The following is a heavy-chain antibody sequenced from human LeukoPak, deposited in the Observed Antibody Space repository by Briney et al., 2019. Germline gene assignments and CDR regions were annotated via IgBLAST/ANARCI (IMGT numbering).Heavy chain of an antibody. J-gene: IGHJ3*02. CDR2: MHNSGSS. Sequence: PSETLSLTCTVSGASTSHFYWNWIRQPPGKGPEWIGYMHNSGSSKHSPSLKSRVTISIDTSKNQFSLQLTSVTAADTAIYYCARSAEWLRDAFDIWGQGTMVSVSS. CDR1: GASTSHFY. D-gene: IGHD5-12*01. V-gene: IGHV4-59*01. CDR3: ARSAEWLRDAFDI.